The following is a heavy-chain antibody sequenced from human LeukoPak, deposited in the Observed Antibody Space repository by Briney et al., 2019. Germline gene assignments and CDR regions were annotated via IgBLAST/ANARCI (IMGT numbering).Heavy chain of an antibody. V-gene: IGHV3-23*01. D-gene: IGHD3-10*01. J-gene: IGHJ4*02. Sequence: PGGSLRLSCVVSGISLSNYAMTWVRQAPGKGLEWVSYISERGGSTTYADSVKGRFTISRDTSLNILYLQMNNLRAEDTAVYFCAKRGVAIRGILVIGYHQEAYHYDFWGQGVLVTVSS. CDR2: ISERGGST. CDR3: AKRGVAIRGILVIGYHQEAYHYDF. CDR1: GISLSNYA.